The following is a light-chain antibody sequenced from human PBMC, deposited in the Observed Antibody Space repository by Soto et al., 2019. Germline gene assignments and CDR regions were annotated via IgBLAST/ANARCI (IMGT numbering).Light chain of an antibody. Sequence: EKALTQSPVTLSLAPGERATLSFMASQSVSSNLAWYQQRPGQAPRLLIYGASTRASGVPDRFSGSGSGTEFILTISSLQSEDSAVYYCQQYDVWPALTFGGGTKVDIK. CDR1: QSVSSN. J-gene: IGKJ4*01. CDR3: QQYDVWPALT. CDR2: GAS. V-gene: IGKV3-15*01.